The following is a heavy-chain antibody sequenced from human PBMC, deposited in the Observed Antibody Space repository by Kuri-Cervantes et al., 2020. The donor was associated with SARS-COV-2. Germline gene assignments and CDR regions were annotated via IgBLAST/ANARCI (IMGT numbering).Heavy chain of an antibody. CDR2: INTDDSST. CDR3: GRVVSYGYEDY. Sequence: LTCAASGYTFSSYWMHWVRQVPGKGLVWVSRINTDDSSTNYADSVKGRFTISGDNSKNTLYLQMNSLRAEDTAVYYCGRVVSYGYEDYWGQGTLVTVSS. J-gene: IGHJ4*02. CDR1: GYTFSSYW. V-gene: IGHV3-74*01. D-gene: IGHD5-18*01.